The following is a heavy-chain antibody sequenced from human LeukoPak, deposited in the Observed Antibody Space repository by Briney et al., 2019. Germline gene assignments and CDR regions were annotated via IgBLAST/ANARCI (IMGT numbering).Heavy chain of an antibody. CDR1: GFNFHSYA. V-gene: IGHV3-23*01. Sequence: GGAPILPRGGPGFNFHSYALSWVRQAPREGVGVVSGISGWWGSTYYADSVKGRFTISRDNSKNTLYLQMNSLRAEDTAVYYCAKGGLITMVRGEAYYYYGMDVWGKGTTVTVSS. CDR3: AKGGLITMVRGEAYYYYGMDV. J-gene: IGHJ6*04. CDR2: ISGWWGST. D-gene: IGHD3-10*01.